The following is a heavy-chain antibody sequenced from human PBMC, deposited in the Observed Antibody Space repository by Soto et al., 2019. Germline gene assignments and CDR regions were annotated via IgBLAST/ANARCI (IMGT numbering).Heavy chain of an antibody. D-gene: IGHD2-15*01. V-gene: IGHV4-59*01. J-gene: IGHJ4*02. CDR2: IHHSGST. CDR1: TDSIRTYY. Sequence: QVQLQESGPGLVKPSETLALTCSVSTDSIRTYYWNWIRQPPGRVLEWIGYIHHSGSTNYNPSLKSRVTMSIDTSENQFSLKLSSLTAADTAVYYCAREGDCSGGRCYWNYFNYWGQGALVTVSS. CDR3: AREGDCSGGRCYWNYFNY.